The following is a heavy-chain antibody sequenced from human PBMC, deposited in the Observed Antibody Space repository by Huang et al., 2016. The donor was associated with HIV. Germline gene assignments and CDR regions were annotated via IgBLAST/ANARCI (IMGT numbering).Heavy chain of an antibody. CDR3: ARGPPPRWFDA. Sequence: QVQLVQSGAEVKKPGASVKVSCKASGYTFTTYAIHWVRQAPGQRLEWMGWINAGNGKTKYSQKFQGRVTITRDTSASTAYMELSSLRSEDTAVYYCARGPPPRWFDAWGQGTLVTVSS. CDR1: GYTFTTYA. CDR2: INAGNGKT. J-gene: IGHJ5*02. V-gene: IGHV1-3*01.